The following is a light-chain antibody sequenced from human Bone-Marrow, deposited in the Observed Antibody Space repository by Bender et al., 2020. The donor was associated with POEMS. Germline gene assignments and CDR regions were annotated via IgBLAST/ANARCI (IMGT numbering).Light chain of an antibody. CDR2: DVS. CDR1: SSDVGAFNY. CDR3: SSYARNNIFV. V-gene: IGLV2-14*03. Sequence: QSALTQPASVSGSPGQSITISCTGTSSDVGAFNYVSWYHQHPGEAPKLMIYDVSHRPSGVSDRFSGSKSGNTASLTVSGLQAEDEAYYYCSSYARNNIFVFGGGTKLTVL. J-gene: IGLJ2*01.